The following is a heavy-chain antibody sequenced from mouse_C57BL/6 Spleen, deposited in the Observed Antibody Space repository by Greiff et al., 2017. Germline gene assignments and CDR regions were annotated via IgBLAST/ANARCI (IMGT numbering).Heavy chain of an antibody. CDR3: ASPYYSNYVGWYFDV. D-gene: IGHD2-5*01. CDR2: INPSNGGT. J-gene: IGHJ1*03. Sequence: VKLKQPGTELVKPGASVKLSCKASGYTFTSYWMHWVKQRPGQGLEWIGNINPSNGGTNYNEKFKSKATLTVDKSSSTAYMQLSSLTSEDSAVYYCASPYYSNYVGWYFDVWGTGTTVTVSS. V-gene: IGHV1-53*01. CDR1: GYTFTSYW.